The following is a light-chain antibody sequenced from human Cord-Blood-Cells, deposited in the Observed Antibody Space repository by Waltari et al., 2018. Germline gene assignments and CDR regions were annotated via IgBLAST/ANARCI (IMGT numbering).Light chain of an antibody. CDR1: QSVSSY. Sequence: EIVLTQSPGTLSLSPGERATLSCRASQSVSSYLALYQQKPGQAPRLLIYDASNRAPGIPARFSGSGSGTDFTLTISSLEPEDFAVYYCQQRSNWPPVTFGGGTKVEIK. V-gene: IGKV3-11*01. CDR2: DAS. J-gene: IGKJ4*01. CDR3: QQRSNWPPVT.